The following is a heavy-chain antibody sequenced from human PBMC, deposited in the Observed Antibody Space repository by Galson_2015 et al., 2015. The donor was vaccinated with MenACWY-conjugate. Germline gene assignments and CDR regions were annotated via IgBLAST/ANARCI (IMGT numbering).Heavy chain of an antibody. CDR1: GGSISSYY. CDR2: IYYSGST. Sequence: SETLSLTCTVSGGSISSYYWSWIRQPPGKGLEWIGYIYYSGSTNYNPSLKSRVTISVDTSKNQFSLKLSSVTAADAAVYYCARLTVTTSLRTYDAFDIWGQGTMVTVSS. V-gene: IGHV4-59*08. CDR3: ARLTVTTSLRTYDAFDI. J-gene: IGHJ3*02. D-gene: IGHD4-17*01.